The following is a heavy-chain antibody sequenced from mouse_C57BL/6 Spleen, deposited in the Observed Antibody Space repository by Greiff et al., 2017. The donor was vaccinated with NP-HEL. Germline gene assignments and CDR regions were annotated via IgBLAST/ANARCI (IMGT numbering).Heavy chain of an antibody. CDR3: ARGDDGYWYFDV. CDR1: GYTFTSYW. D-gene: IGHD2-3*01. V-gene: IGHV1-64*01. Sequence: VKLQQPGAELVKPGASVKLSCKASGYTFTSYWMHWVKQRPGQGLEWIGMIHPNSGSTNYNEKFKSKATLTVDKSSSTAYMQLSSLTSEDSAVYYCARGDDGYWYFDVWGTGTTVTVSS. J-gene: IGHJ1*03. CDR2: IHPNSGST.